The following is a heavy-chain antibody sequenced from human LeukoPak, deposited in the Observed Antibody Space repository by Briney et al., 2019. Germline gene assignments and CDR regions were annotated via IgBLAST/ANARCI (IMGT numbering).Heavy chain of an antibody. D-gene: IGHD5-24*01. CDR2: IYYSGSP. CDR1: GGSIRSSY. Sequence: SETLSLTCTVSGGSIRSSYWSWILQPPGKGLEWLGYIYYSGSPNYNPSLKSRVTISIDTSKNQFSLKLTSVTAADTAVYYCARHESRAYKLDSWGHGTLVTVSS. CDR3: ARHESRAYKLDS. V-gene: IGHV4-59*08. J-gene: IGHJ5*01.